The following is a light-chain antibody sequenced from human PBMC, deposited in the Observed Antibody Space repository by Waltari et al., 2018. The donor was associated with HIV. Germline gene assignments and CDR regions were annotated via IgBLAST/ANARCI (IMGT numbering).Light chain of an antibody. J-gene: IGLJ1*01. Sequence: QSALTQPASVSGSPGQSITISCPGTTSEVGGYNYVSWYPQHPGKAPKLMIYDVSNRPSGVSNRFSGSKSGNTASLTISGLQAEDEADYYCSSYTSSNTLPYVFGTGTKVTVL. CDR2: DVS. CDR3: SSYTSSNTLPYV. CDR1: TSEVGGYNY. V-gene: IGLV2-14*03.